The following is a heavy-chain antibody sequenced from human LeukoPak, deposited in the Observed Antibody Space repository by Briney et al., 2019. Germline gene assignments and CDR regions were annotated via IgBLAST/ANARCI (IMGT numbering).Heavy chain of an antibody. D-gene: IGHD3-9*01. Sequence: PSETLSLTCTVSGGSISSRSYYWGWIRQPPGKGLEWIGSIYYSGSSYYNPSLKSRVTISVDTSKNQFSLKLSSVTAADTAVYYCARGGYDILTGSPLLGMDVWGKGTTVTVSS. CDR3: ARGGYDILTGSPLLGMDV. V-gene: IGHV4-39*01. J-gene: IGHJ6*03. CDR1: GGSISSRSYY. CDR2: IYYSGSS.